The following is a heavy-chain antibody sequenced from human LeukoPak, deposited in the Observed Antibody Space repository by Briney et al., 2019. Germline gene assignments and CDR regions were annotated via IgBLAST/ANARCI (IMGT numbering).Heavy chain of an antibody. CDR3: ARVPPYRAFEI. Sequence: SETLSLTCAVYGGSFSGYYWSWIRQPPGKGLEWIAMIYYTGNTFYNPSLKSRVIMSVDTSENQFSVRLSSVTAADTAVYYCARVPPYRAFEIWGPGTVVTVSS. CDR2: IYYTGNT. J-gene: IGHJ3*02. V-gene: IGHV4-34*01. CDR1: GGSFSGYY. D-gene: IGHD3-16*02.